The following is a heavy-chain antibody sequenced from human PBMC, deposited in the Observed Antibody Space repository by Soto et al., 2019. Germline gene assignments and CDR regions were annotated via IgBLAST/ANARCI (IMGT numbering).Heavy chain of an antibody. CDR1: GFTFSNYW. V-gene: IGHV3-7*03. CDR3: ERILPIEAAGATYWFDP. Sequence: GGSLRLCCAASGFTFSNYWMSWVRQAPGKGLEWVANIKQDGSQKYYVDSVKGRYTISRDNAKNSLYLEMNSLRAEDTAVYSCERILPIEAAGATYWFDPCGQGTLVTVSS. J-gene: IGHJ5*02. D-gene: IGHD6-13*01. CDR2: IKQDGSQK.